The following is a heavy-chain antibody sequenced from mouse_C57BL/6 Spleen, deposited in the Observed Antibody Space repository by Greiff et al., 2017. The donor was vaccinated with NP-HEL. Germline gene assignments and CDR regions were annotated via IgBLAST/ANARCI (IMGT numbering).Heavy chain of an antibody. CDR3: APLTGYYFDY. D-gene: IGHD4-1*01. CDR2: IDPEDGET. CDR1: GFNIKDYY. Sequence: EVQLQQSGAELVKPGASVKLSCTASGFNIKDYYMHWVKQRTEQGLEWIGRIDPEDGETKCAPKFQGKATITADTSSNTAYLQLSSLTSEDTAVYYCAPLTGYYFDYWGQGTTLTVSS. J-gene: IGHJ2*01. V-gene: IGHV14-2*01.